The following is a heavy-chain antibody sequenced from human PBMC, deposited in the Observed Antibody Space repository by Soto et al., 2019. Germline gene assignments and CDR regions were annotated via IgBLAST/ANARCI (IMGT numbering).Heavy chain of an antibody. CDR2: IRSKANSYAT. CDR1: GCTFSGSA. Sequence: GGSLRLSCAASGCTFSGSAMHWVRQASGKGLEWVGRIRSKANSYATAYAASVKGRFTISRDDSKNTAYLQMNSLKTEDTAVYYCTRQAPLHNWFDPWGQGTLVTVSS. J-gene: IGHJ5*02. V-gene: IGHV3-73*01. CDR3: TRQAPLHNWFDP.